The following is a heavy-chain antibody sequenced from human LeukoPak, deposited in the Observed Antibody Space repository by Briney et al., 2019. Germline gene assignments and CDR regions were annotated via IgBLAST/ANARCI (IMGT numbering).Heavy chain of an antibody. Sequence: GGSLGLSCTASGFTFGDYAMSWVRQAPGKGLEWVGFIRSKAYGGTTEYAASVKGRFTISRDDSKSIAYLQMNSLKTEDTAVYYCTRAYYDSSGCFDYWGQGALVTVSS. CDR1: GFTFGDYA. D-gene: IGHD3-22*01. CDR2: IRSKAYGGTT. J-gene: IGHJ4*02. V-gene: IGHV3-49*04. CDR3: TRAYYDSSGCFDY.